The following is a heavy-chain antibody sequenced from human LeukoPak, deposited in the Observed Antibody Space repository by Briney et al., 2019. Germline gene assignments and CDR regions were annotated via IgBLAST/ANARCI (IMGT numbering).Heavy chain of an antibody. CDR3: ARQCCSGVSRYYFDY. J-gene: IGHJ4*02. CDR1: GYSISSGYY. CDR2: IYHSGSN. D-gene: IGHD2-15*01. V-gene: IGHV4-38-2*02. Sequence: SETLSLTCTVSGYSISSGYYWGWIRQTPEKGLEWIGSIYHSGSNYHNPSLGSRVTISVDTSKNQFSLRLRSVTAADTAVYYCARQCCSGVSRYYFDYWGQGTLVTVSS.